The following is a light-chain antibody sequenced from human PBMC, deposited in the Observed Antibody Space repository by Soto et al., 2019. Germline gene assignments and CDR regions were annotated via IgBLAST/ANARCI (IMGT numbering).Light chain of an antibody. CDR2: ATS. CDR3: QKYNTAPLT. J-gene: IGKJ4*01. V-gene: IGKV1-27*01. Sequence: DVQMTRSPSSLSAFVGDRVTITCRASQGIAPYLAWFQQKPGKVPKLLIYATSTLQSGVPSRFSGSGSGTDFTLTISSLQPEDVATYYCQKYNTAPLTIGGGTKVEIK. CDR1: QGIAPY.